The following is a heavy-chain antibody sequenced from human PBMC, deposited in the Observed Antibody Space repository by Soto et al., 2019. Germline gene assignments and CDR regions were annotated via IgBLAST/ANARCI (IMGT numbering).Heavy chain of an antibody. CDR1: GFTFSSYG. Sequence: GGSLRLSCAASGFTFSSYGMHWVRQAPGKGLEWVAVISYDGSNKYYADSVKGRFTISRDNSKNTLYLQMNSLRAEDTAVYYCAKNIEVAPDYWYFDLWGRGTLVTVSS. D-gene: IGHD2-15*01. CDR3: AKNIEVAPDYWYFDL. CDR2: ISYDGSNK. V-gene: IGHV3-30*18. J-gene: IGHJ2*01.